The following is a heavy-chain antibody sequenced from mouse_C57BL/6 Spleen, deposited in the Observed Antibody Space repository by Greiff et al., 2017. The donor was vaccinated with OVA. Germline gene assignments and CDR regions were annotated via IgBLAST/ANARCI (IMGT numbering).Heavy chain of an antibody. V-gene: IGHV1-15*01. CDR2: IDPETGGT. D-gene: IGHD1-1*01. Sequence: QVHVKQSGAELVRPGASVTLSCKASGYTFTDYEMHWVKQTPVHGLEWIGAIDPETGGTAYNQKFKGKAILTADKSSSTAYMALRSLTSEDSAVYYCTRALITTVVAPSYYYAMDYWGQGTSVTVSS. J-gene: IGHJ4*01. CDR3: TRALITTVVAPSYYYAMDY. CDR1: GYTFTDYE.